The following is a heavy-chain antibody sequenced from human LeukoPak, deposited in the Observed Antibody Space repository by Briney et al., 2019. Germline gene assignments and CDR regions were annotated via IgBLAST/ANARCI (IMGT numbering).Heavy chain of an antibody. V-gene: IGHV4-38-2*02. CDR1: GYSISSGYY. D-gene: IGHD3-3*01. CDR2: IYHSGST. J-gene: IGHJ5*02. Sequence: SETLFLTCTVSGYSISSGYYWGWIRQPPGKGLEWIGSIYHSGSTYYNPSLKSRVTISVDTSKNQFSLKLSSVTAADTAVYYCARGDFWSGYYDDNWFDPWGQGTLVTVSS. CDR3: ARGDFWSGYYDDNWFDP.